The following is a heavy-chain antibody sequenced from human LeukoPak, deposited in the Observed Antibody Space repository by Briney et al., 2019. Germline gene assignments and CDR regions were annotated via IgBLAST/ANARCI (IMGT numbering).Heavy chain of an antibody. J-gene: IGHJ4*02. CDR3: ARVFVNYYGSGSSPYYFDY. V-gene: IGHV4-34*01. CDR1: GGSFSGYY. Sequence: SETLSLTCAVYGGSFSGYYWSWLRQPPGKGLEWIGEINHSGSTNYNPSLKSRVTISVDTSKNQFSLKLSSVTAADTAVYYCARVFVNYYGSGSSPYYFDYWGQGTLVTVSS. CDR2: INHSGST. D-gene: IGHD3-10*01.